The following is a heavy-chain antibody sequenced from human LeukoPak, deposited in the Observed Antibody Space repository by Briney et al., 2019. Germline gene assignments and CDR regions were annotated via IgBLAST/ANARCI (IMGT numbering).Heavy chain of an antibody. CDR2: INPNSGGT. CDR3: ARTAVAGHIDY. V-gene: IGHV1-2*04. J-gene: IGHJ4*02. Sequence: ASVKVSCKASGYTFTSYAMHWVRQAPGQGLEWMGWINPNSGGTNYAQKFQGWVTMTRDTSISTAYMELSRLRSDDTAVYYCARTAVAGHIDYWGQGTLVTVSS. CDR1: GYTFTSYA. D-gene: IGHD6-19*01.